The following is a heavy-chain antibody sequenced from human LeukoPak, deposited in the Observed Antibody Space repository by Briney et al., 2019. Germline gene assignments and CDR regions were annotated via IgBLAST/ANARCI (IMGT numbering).Heavy chain of an antibody. J-gene: IGHJ4*02. CDR1: GSTFSSYA. Sequence: GGSLRLSCAASGSTFSSYAMGWVRQAPGKGLEWVSGISGSDGSTYYADSVTGRFTISRDNSKNTLYLQMTSLRAEDTAVYYCAKCPYDFWTGYFDYWGQGTRVTVSS. CDR2: ISGSDGST. D-gene: IGHD3-3*01. CDR3: AKCPYDFWTGYFDY. V-gene: IGHV3-23*01.